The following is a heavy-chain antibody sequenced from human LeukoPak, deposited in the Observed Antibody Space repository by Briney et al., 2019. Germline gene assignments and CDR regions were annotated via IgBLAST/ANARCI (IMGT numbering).Heavy chain of an antibody. J-gene: IGHJ5*02. D-gene: IGHD1-26*01. CDR1: GFTFDDYA. CDR2: ISWNSGSI. V-gene: IGHV3-9*01. CDR3: AREAIRPSGSYYVWFDP. Sequence: GGSLRLSCAASGFTFDDYAMHWVRQAPGKGLEWVSGISWNSGSIGYADSVKGRFTISRDNAKNSLYLQMNSLRAEDTAVYYCAREAIRPSGSYYVWFDPWGQGTLVTVSS.